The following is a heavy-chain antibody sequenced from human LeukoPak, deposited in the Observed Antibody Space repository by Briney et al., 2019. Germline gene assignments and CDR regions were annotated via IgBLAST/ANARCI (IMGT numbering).Heavy chain of an antibody. CDR1: GYTFTNYG. V-gene: IGHV1-18*01. D-gene: IGHD3-9*01. J-gene: IGHJ5*02. CDR3: ARPINNNWFDP. CDR2: ISANNGNT. Sequence: GASVKVSCKASGYTFTNYGITWVRQAPGQGLEWMGWISANNGNTNYAQKLQGRDTMTTDTSTSTAYMELKSLRSDDTAVYYCARPINNNWFDPWGQGTLVTVSP.